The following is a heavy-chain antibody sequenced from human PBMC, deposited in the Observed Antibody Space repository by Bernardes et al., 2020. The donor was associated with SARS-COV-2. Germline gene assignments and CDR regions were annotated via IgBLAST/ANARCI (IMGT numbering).Heavy chain of an antibody. V-gene: IGHV3-74*01. J-gene: IGHJ4*02. CDR3: ARDSSVEFDY. Sequence: GGSLRLSCASSGFTLSMYWMHWVRQVPGKGLVWVSHINSDGSGTSYADSVKGRFTISRDNAKNTLYLQMLSLRAEDSAVYFCARDSSVEFDYWGRGTLVTVSS. CDR1: GFTLSMYW. CDR2: INSDGSGT.